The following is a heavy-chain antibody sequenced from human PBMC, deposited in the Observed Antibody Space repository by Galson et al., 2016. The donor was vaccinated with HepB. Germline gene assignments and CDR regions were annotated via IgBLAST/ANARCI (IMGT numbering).Heavy chain of an antibody. CDR3: ARNRPFTGDFDY. V-gene: IGHV1-8*02. D-gene: IGHD7-27*01. CDR2: MTPNSGNT. Sequence: SCKASGGTFSSYTFNWVRQAPGQGLEWLGWMTPNSGNTGYAQKFQGRLSLTRDISTSTAYMELSSLTPDDTAVYYCARNRPFTGDFDYWGQGTLVTVSS. J-gene: IGHJ4*02. CDR1: GGTFSSYT.